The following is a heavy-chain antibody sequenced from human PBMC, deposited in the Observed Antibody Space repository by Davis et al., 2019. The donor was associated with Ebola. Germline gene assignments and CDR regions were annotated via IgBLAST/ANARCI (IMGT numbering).Heavy chain of an antibody. CDR1: GGSFSGNY. D-gene: IGHD6-6*01. V-gene: IGHV4-34*01. J-gene: IGHJ4*02. Sequence: SETLSLTCAVYGGSFSGNYWTWIRQPPGKGLEWIGEINHSGSTNYNPSLKSRVTVSVDTSKNQFSLKLRSVTAADTAMYYCARGLGEYSRSFDYWGQGNLVTVSS. CDR2: INHSGST. CDR3: ARGLGEYSRSFDY.